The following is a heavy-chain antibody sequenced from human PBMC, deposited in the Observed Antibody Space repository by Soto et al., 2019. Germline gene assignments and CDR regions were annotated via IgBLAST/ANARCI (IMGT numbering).Heavy chain of an antibody. Sequence: QVQLVQSGAEVKKPGASVKVSCKASGYTFTGYYMHWVRQAPGQGLEWMGWINPNSGGTNYAQKFQGWVTMTRDTSISTAYMELSRLRSDDTAVYYCARDSIYDSSRYLTYYYYYGMDVCGQGTTVTVSS. J-gene: IGHJ6*02. CDR3: ARDSIYDSSRYLTYYYYYGMDV. CDR2: INPNSGGT. CDR1: GYTFTGYY. D-gene: IGHD3-22*01. V-gene: IGHV1-2*04.